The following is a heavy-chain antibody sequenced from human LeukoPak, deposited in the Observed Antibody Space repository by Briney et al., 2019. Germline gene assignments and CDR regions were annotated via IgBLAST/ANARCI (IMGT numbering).Heavy chain of an antibody. D-gene: IGHD3-3*01. Sequence: GGSLRLSCAASGFTFSSYAMHWVRQAPGKGLEYVSAISSNGGSTYYANSVKGRFTISRDNSKNTLYLQMGSLRAEDMAVYYCARTRFLEGIPDYFDYWGQGTLVTVSS. CDR3: ARTRFLEGIPDYFDY. V-gene: IGHV3-64*01. CDR2: ISSNGGST. J-gene: IGHJ4*02. CDR1: GFTFSSYA.